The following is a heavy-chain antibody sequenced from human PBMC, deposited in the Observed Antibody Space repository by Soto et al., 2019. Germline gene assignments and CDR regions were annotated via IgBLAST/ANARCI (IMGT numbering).Heavy chain of an antibody. V-gene: IGHV3-33*01. D-gene: IGHD3-10*01. CDR1: GFTFSSYG. J-gene: IGHJ5*02. Sequence: GGSLRLSCAASGFTFSSYGMHWVRQAPGKGLEWVAVIWYDGSNKYYADSVKGRFTISRDNAKNSLYLKMNSLRAEDTAVYYCARDNGEFDPWGQGTMVTVSS. CDR2: IWYDGSNK. CDR3: ARDNGEFDP.